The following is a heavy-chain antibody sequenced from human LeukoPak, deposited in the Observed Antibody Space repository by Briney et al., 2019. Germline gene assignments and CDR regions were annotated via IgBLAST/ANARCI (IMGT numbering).Heavy chain of an antibody. J-gene: IGHJ4*02. Sequence: ASVKVSCKASGYTFTGYSMHWVRQAPGQGLEWMGLIRPNSGTTNYPQRFQGRVTMTRDTSISTAYMELSSLRSDDTAVYYCATVTRYHSDGYTSRGYNDYWGQGTLVTVSS. V-gene: IGHV1-2*02. CDR2: IRPNSGTT. CDR1: GYTFTGYS. CDR3: ATVTRYHSDGYTSRGYNDY. D-gene: IGHD5-24*01.